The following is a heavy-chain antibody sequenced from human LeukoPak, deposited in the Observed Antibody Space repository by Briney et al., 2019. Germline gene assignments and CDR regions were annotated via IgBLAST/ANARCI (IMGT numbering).Heavy chain of an antibody. J-gene: IGHJ1*01. CDR2: ISGSGGST. Sequence: PGGSLRLSCAASGFTFSSYSMNWVRQAPGKGLEWVSAISGSGGSTYYADSVKGRFTISRDNSKNTLYLQMNSLRAEDTAVYYCAKKGPYYYDSSGYSLPTEYFQHWGQGTLVTVSS. V-gene: IGHV3-23*01. CDR1: GFTFSSYS. CDR3: AKKGPYYYDSSGYSLPTEYFQH. D-gene: IGHD3-22*01.